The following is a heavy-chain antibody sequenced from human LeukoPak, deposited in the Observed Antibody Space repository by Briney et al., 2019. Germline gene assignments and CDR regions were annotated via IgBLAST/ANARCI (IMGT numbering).Heavy chain of an antibody. Sequence: GESLKISCRASGNSFSTNWIGWVRQMPGKGLEWMGVIYPGDSDTRYSPSFQGQVTMSADKSISTAYLQWSSLKASDSVMYYCGRGGYSGYEFDCWGQGTLVTVSS. CDR3: GRGGYSGYEFDC. V-gene: IGHV5-51*01. D-gene: IGHD5-12*01. J-gene: IGHJ4*02. CDR1: GNSFSTNW. CDR2: IYPGDSDT.